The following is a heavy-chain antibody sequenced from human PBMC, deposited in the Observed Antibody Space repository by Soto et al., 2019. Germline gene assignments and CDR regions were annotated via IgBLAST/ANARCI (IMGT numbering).Heavy chain of an antibody. CDR2: ISYDGSNK. CDR1: GFTFSSYS. J-gene: IGHJ3*02. CDR3: ARDTNWDDYDAFDI. Sequence: GGSLRLSCAASGFTFSSYSMNWVRQAPGKGLEWVAVISYDGSNKYYADSVKGRFTISRDNAKNTLYLQMNSLRAEDTAVYYCARDTNWDDYDAFDIWGQGTMVTVSS. D-gene: IGHD1-20*01. V-gene: IGHV3-30*03.